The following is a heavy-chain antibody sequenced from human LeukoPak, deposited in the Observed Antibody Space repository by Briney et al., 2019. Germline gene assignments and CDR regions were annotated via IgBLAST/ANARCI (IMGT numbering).Heavy chain of an antibody. CDR1: GFTFSAYW. J-gene: IGHJ5*01. Sequence: GGSLRLSCAASGFTFSAYWMPWVRQAPGKGLVWVSRIKSDGSTTSYADSVKGRFTISRDNAKNMLYLQMNSLRVEDMAVYYCARSDWLDSWGQGTLVTVSS. CDR2: IKSDGSTT. V-gene: IGHV3-74*01. CDR3: ARSDWLDS.